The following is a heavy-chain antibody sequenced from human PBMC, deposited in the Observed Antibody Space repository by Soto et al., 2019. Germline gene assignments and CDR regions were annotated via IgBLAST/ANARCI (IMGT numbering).Heavy chain of an antibody. CDR1: GGTFSSYA. CDR3: ARGGQTLDCSSTSCYYYYYGMDV. CDR2: IIPIFGTA. Sequence: SVKVSCKASGGTFSSYAISWVRQAPGQGLEWMGGIIPIFGTANYAQKFQGRVTITADESTSTAYMELSSLRSEDTAVYYCARGGQTLDCSSTSCYYYYYGMDVWGQGTTVTV. V-gene: IGHV1-69*13. D-gene: IGHD2-2*01. J-gene: IGHJ6*02.